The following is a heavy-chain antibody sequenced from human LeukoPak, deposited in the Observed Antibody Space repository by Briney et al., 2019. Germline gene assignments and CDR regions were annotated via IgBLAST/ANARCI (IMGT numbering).Heavy chain of an antibody. CDR1: GFTFISYS. Sequence: GGPRRLSWAASGFTFISYSMNGFGQAPGKGLEGVSYISSSSSTIYYADSVKGRFTISRDNAKNSLYLQMNSLRAEDTAVYYCARDGVPAAPDAFDIWGQGTMVTVSS. CDR2: ISSSSSTI. J-gene: IGHJ3*02. CDR3: ARDGVPAAPDAFDI. V-gene: IGHV3-48*01. D-gene: IGHD2-2*01.